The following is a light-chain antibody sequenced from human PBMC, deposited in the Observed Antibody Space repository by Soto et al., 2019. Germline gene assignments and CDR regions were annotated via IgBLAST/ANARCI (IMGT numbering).Light chain of an antibody. CDR3: QQYNTYWT. CDR2: KAS. J-gene: IGKJ1*01. CDR1: QDISNY. V-gene: IGKV1-5*03. Sequence: DIQMTQSPSSLSASVGDRVTITCQASQDISNYLNWYQQKPGKAPNLLIYKASSLDSGVPSRFSGSGYGTEFTLTISTLQPDDFAIYYCQQYNTYWTFGQGTKVDIK.